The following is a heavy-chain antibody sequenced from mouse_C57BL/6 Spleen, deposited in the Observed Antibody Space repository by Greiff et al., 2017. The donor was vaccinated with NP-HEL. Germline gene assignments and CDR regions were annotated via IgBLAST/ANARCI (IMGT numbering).Heavy chain of an antibody. V-gene: IGHV1-69*01. CDR3: ARAFPRYFDV. J-gene: IGHJ1*03. Sequence: QVQLQQPGAELVMPGASVKLSCKASGYTFTSYWMHWVKQRPGQGLEWIGEIDPSDSYTNYNQKFKGKSTLTVDKSSSTAYMQLSSLTSEDSAVYYCARAFPRYFDVWGTGTTVTVSS. CDR2: IDPSDSYT. CDR1: GYTFTSYW.